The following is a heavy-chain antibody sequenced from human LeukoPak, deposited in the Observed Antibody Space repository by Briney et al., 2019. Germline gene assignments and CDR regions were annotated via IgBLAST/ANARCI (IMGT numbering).Heavy chain of an antibody. CDR2: ISSSSSHI. V-gene: IGHV3-21*01. CDR3: ARGSRIAAAARDAFYI. CDR1: GFTLSSYS. Sequence: GGSLRLSCAASGFTLSSYSMNWVRQPPGKGLAWASSISSSSSHIYYADSVKGRFTISRDNAKNSLYLQMNSLRAEDTAVYYWARGSRIAAAARDAFYIWGQGTKVTVSS. D-gene: IGHD6-13*01. J-gene: IGHJ3*02.